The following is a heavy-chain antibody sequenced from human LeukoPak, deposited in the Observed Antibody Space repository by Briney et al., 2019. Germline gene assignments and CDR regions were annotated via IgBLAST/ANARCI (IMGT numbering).Heavy chain of an antibody. CDR3: ARVYPGRPY. D-gene: IGHD2/OR15-2a*01. Sequence: GSLRLSCAASGFTFSNAWMSWIRQPPGKGLDWLGYIFYNGNTNYNPSLKSRVTISVDTSKNQFSLKLSSVTAADTAVYYCARVYPGRPYWGQGTLVTVSS. V-gene: IGHV4-59*01. J-gene: IGHJ4*02. CDR2: IFYNGNT. CDR1: GFTFSNAW.